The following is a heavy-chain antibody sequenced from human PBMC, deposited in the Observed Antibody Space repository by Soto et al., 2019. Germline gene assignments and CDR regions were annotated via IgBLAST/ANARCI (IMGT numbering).Heavy chain of an antibody. CDR1: GGTFSSYA. CDR2: IIPIFGTA. V-gene: IGHV1-69*13. Sequence: SVKVSCKASGGTFSSYAISWVRQAPGQGLEWMGGIIPIFGTANYAQKFQGRVTITADESTSTAYMELSSLRSEDTAVYYCARDQQKYNPSFYHYYAMDLWGQGTTVTVSS. CDR3: ARDQQKYNPSFYHYYAMDL. J-gene: IGHJ6*02. D-gene: IGHD1-20*01.